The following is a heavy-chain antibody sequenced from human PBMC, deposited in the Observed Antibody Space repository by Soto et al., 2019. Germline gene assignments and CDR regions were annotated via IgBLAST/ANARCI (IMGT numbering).Heavy chain of an antibody. CDR2: IGGSGAGT. V-gene: IGHV3-23*01. J-gene: IGHJ4*02. Sequence: EVQLLESGGGLVQPGGSLRLSCAASGFTFSSYAMSWVRQAPGKGLEWVSGIGGSGAGTNYADSVKGRFTISRDNSKNTLYLQMSRLRDEDTAVYYCARGGGIAVAGTHLDYWGQGTLVTVSS. CDR3: ARGGGIAVAGTHLDY. D-gene: IGHD6-19*01. CDR1: GFTFSSYA.